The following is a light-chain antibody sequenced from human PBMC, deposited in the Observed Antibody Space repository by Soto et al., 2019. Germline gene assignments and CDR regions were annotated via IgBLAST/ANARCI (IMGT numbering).Light chain of an antibody. Sequence: QSVLTQPASVSGSPGQSITISCTGTSSDVGGYNYVSWYQQHPGKAPKLMIYEVSNRPSGVSTRFSGSKSGNTASLTISGLQAEDEADYFCCSYAGSSTWVFGGGTQLTVL. CDR2: EVS. CDR1: SSDVGGYNY. CDR3: CSYAGSSTWV. J-gene: IGLJ3*02. V-gene: IGLV2-23*02.